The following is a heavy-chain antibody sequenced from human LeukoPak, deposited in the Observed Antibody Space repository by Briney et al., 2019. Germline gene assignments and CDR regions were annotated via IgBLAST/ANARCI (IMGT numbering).Heavy chain of an antibody. CDR3: ARRPRRGWYIAYFDY. CDR1: GYSFTSYW. J-gene: IGHJ4*02. Sequence: VESLKISCKGSGYSFTSYWIGWVRQMPGKGLEWMGIIYPGDSDTRYSPSFQGQVTISADKSISTAYLQWSSLKASDTAMYYCARRPRRGWYIAYFDYWGQGTLVTVSS. D-gene: IGHD6-19*01. CDR2: IYPGDSDT. V-gene: IGHV5-51*01.